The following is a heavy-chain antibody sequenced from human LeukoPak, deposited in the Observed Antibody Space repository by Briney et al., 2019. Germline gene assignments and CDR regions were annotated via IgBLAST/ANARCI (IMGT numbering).Heavy chain of an antibody. Sequence: GASVKVSCKASGYTFTSYDINWVRQATGQGLEWMGWMNPNSGNTGYAQKFQGRVTMTRNTSISTAYMELSSLRSEDTAVYYCARAARGVTTGPGLYYFDYWGQGTLVTVSS. CDR3: ARAARGVTTGPGLYYFDY. CDR1: GYTFTSYD. V-gene: IGHV1-8*01. CDR2: MNPNSGNT. D-gene: IGHD4-17*01. J-gene: IGHJ4*02.